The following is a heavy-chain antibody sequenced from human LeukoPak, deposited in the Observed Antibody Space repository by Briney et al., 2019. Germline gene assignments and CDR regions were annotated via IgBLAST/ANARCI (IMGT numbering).Heavy chain of an antibody. V-gene: IGHV4-4*07. CDR2: IYTSGST. CDR1: GGSISSYY. CDR3: ARVNYYDSSGSYFDY. D-gene: IGHD3-22*01. Sequence: SETLSLTCTVSGGSISSYYWSWIRQPAGKGLEWIGRIYTSGSTNYNPSLKSRVTMSVDTSKNQFSLKLSSVTAADTAVHYCARVNYYDSSGSYFDYWGQGTLVTVSS. J-gene: IGHJ4*02.